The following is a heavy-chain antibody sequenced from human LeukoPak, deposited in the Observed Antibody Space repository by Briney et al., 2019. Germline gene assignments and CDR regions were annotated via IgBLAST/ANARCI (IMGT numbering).Heavy chain of an antibody. CDR2: INPNSGGT. J-gene: IGHJ5*02. CDR3: ARVYCTSTSCYAFGGIDP. D-gene: IGHD2-2*01. V-gene: IGHV1-2*02. CDR1: GYTFTGYY. Sequence: ASVKVSCNASGYTFTGYYMHWVRQAPGQGLEWMGWINPNSGGTNYAQKFQGRVTMTRDTSISTAYMELSRLRSDDTAVYYCARVYCTSTSCYAFGGIDPWGQGTLVTVSS.